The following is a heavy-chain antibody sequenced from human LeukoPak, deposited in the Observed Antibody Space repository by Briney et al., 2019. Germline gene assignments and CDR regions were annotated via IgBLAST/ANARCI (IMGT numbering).Heavy chain of an antibody. D-gene: IGHD2-2*01. V-gene: IGHV1-46*01. CDR1: GYTFTSYY. J-gene: IGHJ4*02. CDR2: INPSGGST. Sequence: ASVKVSCKASGYTFTSYYMHWVRQAPGQGPEWMGIINPSGGSTSYAQKFQGRVTMTRDTSTSTVYMELSSLRSEDTAVYYCARIYCSSTSCHEGYFDYWGQGTLVTVSS. CDR3: ARIYCSSTSCHEGYFDY.